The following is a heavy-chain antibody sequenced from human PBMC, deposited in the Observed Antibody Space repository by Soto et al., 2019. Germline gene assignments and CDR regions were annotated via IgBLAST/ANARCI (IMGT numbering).Heavy chain of an antibody. CDR2: IFPSGST. CDR1: GGSIKTFY. V-gene: IGHV4-4*07. J-gene: IGHJ4*02. D-gene: IGHD5-12*01. Sequence: AAETLSLTGSVSGGSIKTFYWSGVRQPAGKGLEGIGRIFPSGSTSFNPSLESRVAMSVDTSKNHFSLNLSSVTAADMAVYYCAREGSYSAYNFAHGIQLWSFDFWGQGALVTVSS. CDR3: AREGSYSAYNFAHGIQLWSFDF.